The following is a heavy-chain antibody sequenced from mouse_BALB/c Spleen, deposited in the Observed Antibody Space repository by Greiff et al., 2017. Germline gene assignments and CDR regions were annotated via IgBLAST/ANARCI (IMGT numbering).Heavy chain of an antibody. CDR3: ARYRWLLHYYAMDY. J-gene: IGHJ4*01. CDR1: GDSITSGY. Sequence: EVQRVESGPSLVKPSQTLSLTCSVTGDSITSGYWNWIRKFPGNKLEYMGYISYSGSTYYNPSLKSRISITRDTSKNQYYLQLNSVTTEDTATYYCARYRWLLHYYAMDYWGQGTSVTVSS. V-gene: IGHV3-8*02. CDR2: ISYSGST. D-gene: IGHD2-3*01.